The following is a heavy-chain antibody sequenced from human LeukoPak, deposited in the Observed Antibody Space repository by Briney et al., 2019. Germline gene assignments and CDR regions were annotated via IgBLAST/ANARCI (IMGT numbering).Heavy chain of an antibody. D-gene: IGHD3-22*01. J-gene: IGHJ4*02. V-gene: IGHV4-39*07. CDR3: ARDIPYDSTALGFDY. CDR2: IYYSGST. CDR1: GGSISSSSYY. Sequence: SETLSLTCTVSGGSISSSSYYWGWIRQPPGKGLEWIGSIYYSGSTYYNPSLKSRVTISVDTSKNQFSLKLSSVTAADTAVYYCARDIPYDSTALGFDYWGQGTLVTVSS.